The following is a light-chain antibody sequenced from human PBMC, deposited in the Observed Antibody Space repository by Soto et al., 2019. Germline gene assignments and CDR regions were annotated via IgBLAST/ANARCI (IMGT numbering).Light chain of an antibody. CDR2: DVS. J-gene: IGLJ1*01. V-gene: IGLV2-11*01. CDR3: KSYAGSNTYV. Sequence: QSVLTQPRSVSGSPGQSVTISCTGTSSDVGGYNYVSWYQQHPGKAPKRMIYDVSKRPSGVPDRFSGSKSGNTASLTISGLQAADEADYFCKSYAGSNTYVFGSGTKVTVL. CDR1: SSDVGGYNY.